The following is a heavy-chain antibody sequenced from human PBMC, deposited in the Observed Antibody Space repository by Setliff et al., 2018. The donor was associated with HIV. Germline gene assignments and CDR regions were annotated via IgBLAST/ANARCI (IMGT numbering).Heavy chain of an antibody. D-gene: IGHD3-10*01. CDR1: GFTFSTYS. V-gene: IGHV3-48*04. Sequence: GGSLRLSCAASGFTFSTYSMNWVRQAPGKGLEWVSYISSTSTTIYYADSVKGRFTISRDNARNSGFLQMNSLRVEDTAVYYCARALRGSGEDSWGQGTLVTVSS. CDR2: ISSTSTTI. J-gene: IGHJ5*01. CDR3: ARALRGSGEDS.